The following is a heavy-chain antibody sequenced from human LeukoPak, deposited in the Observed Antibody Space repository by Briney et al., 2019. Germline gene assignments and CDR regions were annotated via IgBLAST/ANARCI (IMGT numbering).Heavy chain of an antibody. V-gene: IGHV1-2*06. CDR1: GYTFTGYY. CDR2: INHNSGGT. J-gene: IGHJ4*02. Sequence: ASVKVSCKASGYTFTGYYMHWVRQAPGQGLEWMGRINHNSGGTNYAQKFQGRVTMTRDTSISTAYMELSRLRSDDTAVYYCARGYCSGGSCYSIDYWGQGTLVTVSS. CDR3: ARGYCSGGSCYSIDY. D-gene: IGHD2-15*01.